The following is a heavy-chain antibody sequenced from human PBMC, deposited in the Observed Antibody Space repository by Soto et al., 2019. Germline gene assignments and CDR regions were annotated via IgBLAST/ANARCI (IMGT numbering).Heavy chain of an antibody. V-gene: IGHV3-30*04. D-gene: IGHD6-19*01. CDR1: GFTFSSYA. Sequence: GGSLRLSCAASGFTFSSYAMHWVRQAPGKGLEWVAVISYDGSNKYYADSVKGRFTISRDNSKNTLYLQMNSLRAEDTAVYYCASSVTGDAFDIWGQGTMVTVSS. CDR2: ISYDGSNK. J-gene: IGHJ3*02. CDR3: ASSVTGDAFDI.